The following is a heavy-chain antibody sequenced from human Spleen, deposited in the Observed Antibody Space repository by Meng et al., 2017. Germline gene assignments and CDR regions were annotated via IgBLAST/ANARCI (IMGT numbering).Heavy chain of an antibody. CDR3: AREYIVVVPAAISMYGMDV. D-gene: IGHD2-2*01. CDR1: GYTFTSSD. Sequence: SCKASGYTFTSSDINWVRQAPGKGLEWVSYISSSGSTIYYADSVKGRFTIARDNAKKSLYLQRNSLRAEDTAVYYCAREYIVVVPAAISMYGMDVWGQGTMVTVSS. J-gene: IGHJ6*02. V-gene: IGHV3-48*03. CDR2: ISSSGSTI.